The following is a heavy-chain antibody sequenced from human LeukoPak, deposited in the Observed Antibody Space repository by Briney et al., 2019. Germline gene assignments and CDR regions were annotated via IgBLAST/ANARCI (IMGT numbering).Heavy chain of an antibody. CDR3: ARDKGPVRYSSSWHPFDY. J-gene: IGHJ4*02. V-gene: IGHV4-59*01. D-gene: IGHD6-13*01. Sequence: SETLSLTCTVSGGSISSYYWSWIRQPPGKGLEWIGYIYYSGSTNYNPSLKSRVTISVDTSKNQFPLKLSSVTAADTAVYYCARDKGPVRYSSSWHPFDYWGQGTLVTVSS. CDR2: IYYSGST. CDR1: GGSISSYY.